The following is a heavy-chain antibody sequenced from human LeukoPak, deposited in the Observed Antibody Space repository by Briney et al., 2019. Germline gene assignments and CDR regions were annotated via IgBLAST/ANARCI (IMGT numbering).Heavy chain of an antibody. CDR3: AREGWFGEPPSHWFDP. J-gene: IGHJ5*02. CDR1: GDSVSSKSAT. V-gene: IGHV6-1*01. Sequence: SQTLSLTCAISGDSVSSKSATWNWIRQSPSRGLEWLGRTYYTSRWNVDYAVSVKSRITIDPDTSRNQFSLQLNSVTPEDTAVYYCAREGWFGEPPSHWFDPWGQGTLVTVSS. CDR2: TYYTSRWNV. D-gene: IGHD3-10*01.